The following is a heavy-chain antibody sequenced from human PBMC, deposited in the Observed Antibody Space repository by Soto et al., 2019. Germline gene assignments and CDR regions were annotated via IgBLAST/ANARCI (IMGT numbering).Heavy chain of an antibody. CDR3: ERDWASASHLDY. V-gene: IGHV3-13*01. D-gene: IGHD3-16*01. Sequence: EVQLVESGGGLVQPGGSLRLSCAASGFTFSNFDMHWVRQAPGKGLEWVSRIASSGDTDYQGSVKGRFTISRENAKNSWYLQMTSLRVEDTGVYYCERDWASASHLDYWGQGALVIVSS. J-gene: IGHJ4*02. CDR1: GFTFSNFD. CDR2: IASSGDT.